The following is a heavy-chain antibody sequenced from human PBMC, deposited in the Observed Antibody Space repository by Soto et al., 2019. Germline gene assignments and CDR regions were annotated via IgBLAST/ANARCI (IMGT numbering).Heavy chain of an antibody. J-gene: IGHJ3*02. CDR3: TRDRNYFDSSGNFYDAFDI. D-gene: IGHD3-22*01. CDR1: GFILSNYW. Sequence: PGGSLRLSCAASGFILSNYWMIWVRQAPGKGLEWVANIREDGSLKYYLDSVSGRFTISRDNTKNSLYLQMDSLRVEDTAVYYCTRDRNYFDSSGNFYDAFDIWGQGTMVTVS. V-gene: IGHV3-7*05. CDR2: IREDGSLK.